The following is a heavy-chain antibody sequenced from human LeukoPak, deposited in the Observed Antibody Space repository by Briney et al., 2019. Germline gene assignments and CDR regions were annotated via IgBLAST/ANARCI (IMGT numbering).Heavy chain of an antibody. Sequence: PGGSLRLSCAASGFTFSSYGMHWVRQAPGKGLEWVAVIWYDGSNKYYADSVKGRFTISRDNSKNTLYLQMNSLRAEDTAVYYRARDGGFRTGYFDYWGQGTLVTVSS. J-gene: IGHJ4*02. CDR3: ARDGGFRTGYFDY. CDR2: IWYDGSNK. CDR1: GFTFSSYG. V-gene: IGHV3-33*01. D-gene: IGHD3-10*01.